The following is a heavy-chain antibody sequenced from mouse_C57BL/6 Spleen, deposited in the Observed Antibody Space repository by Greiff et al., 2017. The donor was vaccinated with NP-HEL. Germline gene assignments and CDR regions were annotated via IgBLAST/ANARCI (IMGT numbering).Heavy chain of an antibody. CDR2: IYPGSGST. Sequence: QVQLQQPGAELVKPGASVKMSCKASGYTFTSYWITWVKQRPGQGLEWIGDIYPGSGSTNYNEKFKNKATLTVDTSSSTAYMQLSSLTSEDSAVYYCARTITTVVARYAMDYWGQGTSVTVSS. CDR3: ARTITTVVARYAMDY. D-gene: IGHD1-1*01. CDR1: GYTFTSYW. J-gene: IGHJ4*01. V-gene: IGHV1-55*01.